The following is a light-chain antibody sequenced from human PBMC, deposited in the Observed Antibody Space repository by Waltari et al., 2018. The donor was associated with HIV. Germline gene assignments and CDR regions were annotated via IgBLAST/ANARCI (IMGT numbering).Light chain of an antibody. CDR1: NIGSQS. Sequence: SYVLTQPPSVSVAPGQTARITCGGDNIGSQSVHWYQEKPGQAPLLVVFGDGDRPSGIPGRCSGSKSGNTATRTIGRVEAGDEADYYCQRWDTTSDHPVFGGGTKLTVL. V-gene: IGLV3-21*02. CDR2: GDG. CDR3: QRWDTTSDHPV. J-gene: IGLJ3*02.